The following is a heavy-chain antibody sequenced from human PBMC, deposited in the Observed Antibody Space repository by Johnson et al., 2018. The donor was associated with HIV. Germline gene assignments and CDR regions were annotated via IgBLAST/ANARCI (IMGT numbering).Heavy chain of an antibody. D-gene: IGHD2-2*01. CDR2: IRYDGSNK. V-gene: IGHV3-33*01. CDR3: ARNGLIPAAKGVAFDI. Sequence: QVQLVESGGGVVQPGRSLRLSCAASGFTFSRYGMHWVRQAPGKGLEWVAFIRYDGSNKYYADSVKGRFTISRDNAKNSLYLQMNSLRAEDTAVYYCARNGLIPAAKGVAFDIWGQGTTVTVSS. CDR1: GFTFSRYG. J-gene: IGHJ3*02.